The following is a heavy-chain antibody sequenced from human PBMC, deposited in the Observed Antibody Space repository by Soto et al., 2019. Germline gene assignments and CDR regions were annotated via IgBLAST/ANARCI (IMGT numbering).Heavy chain of an antibody. CDR2: INQSGST. Sequence: SESPSLTCAGCGGSVSGYYWSWLRQPPGKGLEWIGEINQSGSTNYNPSLKSRVTISIDTSKNQFSLKVSSVTAADTAVYYCARGLNYVVYWGQGTLGT. D-gene: IGHD3-16*01. V-gene: IGHV4-34*01. CDR1: GGSVSGYY. CDR3: ARGLNYVVY. J-gene: IGHJ4*02.